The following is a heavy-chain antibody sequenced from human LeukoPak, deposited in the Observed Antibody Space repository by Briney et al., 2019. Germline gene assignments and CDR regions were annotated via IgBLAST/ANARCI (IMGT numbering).Heavy chain of an antibody. CDR2: IYYSGST. CDR1: GGSISSYY. J-gene: IGHJ4*02. D-gene: IGHD3-10*01. CDR3: ARFLHTRGNFRGALDS. V-gene: IGHV4-59*08. Sequence: PSETLSLTCTVSGGSISSYYWSWIRQPPGKGLEWIGYIYYSGSTDYNPSLKSRVTISVDTSKNQFSLKLSSVTAADTAVYYCARFLHTRGNFRGALDSWGQGTLVTVSS.